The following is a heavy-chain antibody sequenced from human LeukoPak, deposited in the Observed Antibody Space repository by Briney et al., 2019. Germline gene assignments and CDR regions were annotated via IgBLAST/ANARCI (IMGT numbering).Heavy chain of an antibody. J-gene: IGHJ4*02. CDR3: ARDSLFDSLAY. Sequence: SETLSLTCTVSGGSIRSYYWSGIRRPPGKGREWIGYIYYSGSTNYNPSLKSRVPISVDTSKNQFSLKLSSVTDADTAVYYCARDSLFDSLAYWGQGALVTVSS. CDR2: IYYSGST. D-gene: IGHD2-21*01. CDR1: GGSIRSYY. V-gene: IGHV4-59*01.